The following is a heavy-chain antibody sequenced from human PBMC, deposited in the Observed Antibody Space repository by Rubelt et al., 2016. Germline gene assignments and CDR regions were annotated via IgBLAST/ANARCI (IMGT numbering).Heavy chain of an antibody. V-gene: IGHV4-34*01. CDR1: VGSFSGHA. J-gene: IGHJ4*02. Sequence: QVPLQQWGTGLLKPSETLSRTCAVYVGSFSGHAWAWIRQPPGKGLEWIAEIDHREIINYNPSLKSRLTISIDTSKNQFSLRLSSVSAADTAVYYCARGLYATRMASWGQGTLVTVSS. D-gene: IGHD3-16*01. CDR3: ARGLYATRMAS. CDR2: IDHREII.